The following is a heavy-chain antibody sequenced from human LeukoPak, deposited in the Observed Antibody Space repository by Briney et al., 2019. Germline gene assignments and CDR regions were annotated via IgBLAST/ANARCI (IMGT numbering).Heavy chain of an antibody. V-gene: IGHV7-4-1*02. Sequence: ASVKVSCKASGYTFTNYGVNWVRQAPGEGLEWMGWINTNSGDPTYAQGLTGRFVFSLDTSVSTAYLQISSLRAEDTAVYYCVRFRPHGYDDTFDIWGQGTMVTVS. J-gene: IGHJ3*02. CDR2: INTNSGDP. D-gene: IGHD5-18*01. CDR1: GYTFTNYG. CDR3: VRFRPHGYDDTFDI.